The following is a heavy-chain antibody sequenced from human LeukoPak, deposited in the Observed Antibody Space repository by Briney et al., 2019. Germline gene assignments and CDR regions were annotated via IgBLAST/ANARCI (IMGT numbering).Heavy chain of an antibody. CDR2: IKSKTDGGTT. CDR3: TTVVKRAFDI. Sequence: PGGSLRLSCAPPGFTFSKARMSRVRQAPGKGLERVGRIKSKTDGGTTDYAAPVKGRFTISRDDSKNTLYLQMNSLKTEDTTVYYCTTVVKRAFDIWGQGTMVTVSS. J-gene: IGHJ3*02. CDR1: GFTFSKAR. V-gene: IGHV3-15*01.